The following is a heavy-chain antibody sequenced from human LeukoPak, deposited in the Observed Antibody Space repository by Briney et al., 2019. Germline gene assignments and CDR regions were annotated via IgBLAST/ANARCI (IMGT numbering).Heavy chain of an antibody. J-gene: IGHJ6*03. CDR3: ARDQRHCSSTSCSAYYYYYMDV. CDR1: GFTFSSYA. V-gene: IGHV3-30*04. CDR2: ISYDGSNK. D-gene: IGHD2-2*01. Sequence: GGSLRLSCAASGFTFSSYAMHWVRQAPGKGLEWVAVISYDGSNKYYADSVKGRFTISRDNAKNSLYLQMNSLRAEDTAVYYCARDQRHCSSTSCSAYYYYYMDVWGKGTTVTVSS.